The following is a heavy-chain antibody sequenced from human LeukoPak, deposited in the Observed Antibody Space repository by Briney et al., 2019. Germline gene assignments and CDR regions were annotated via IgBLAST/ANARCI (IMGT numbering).Heavy chain of an antibody. CDR2: ISWDGGST. Sequence: GGSLRLSCVASGFTFDDYTMHWVRQAPGKGLEWVSLISWDGGSTYYADSVKGRFTISRDNSKNSLYLQMNSLRTEDTALYYCAKAYCSSTSCSGDYWGQGTLVTVSS. J-gene: IGHJ4*02. D-gene: IGHD2-2*01. V-gene: IGHV3-43*01. CDR3: AKAYCSSTSCSGDY. CDR1: GFTFDDYT.